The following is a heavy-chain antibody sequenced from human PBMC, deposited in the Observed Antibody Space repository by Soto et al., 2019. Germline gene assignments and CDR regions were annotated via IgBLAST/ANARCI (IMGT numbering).Heavy chain of an antibody. D-gene: IGHD3-3*01. CDR3: ARADWRLASYV. V-gene: IGHV3-20*04. CDR2: INWSGGSP. Sequence: PGGSLRLSCAASGFTFSSYAMSWVRQAPGKGLEWVSGINWSGGSPGYADYVKGRFTISRDNAKSSVYLQMNSLRVEDTATYYCARADWRLASYVWGQGTMVTVSS. J-gene: IGHJ3*01. CDR1: GFTFSSYA.